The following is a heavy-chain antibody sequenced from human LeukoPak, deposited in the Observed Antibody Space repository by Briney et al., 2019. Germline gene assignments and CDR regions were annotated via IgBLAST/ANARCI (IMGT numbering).Heavy chain of an antibody. V-gene: IGHV3-74*01. CDR3: ARSNQADDY. Sequence: PGRSLRLSCAASGFTFSSYWMHWVRQVPEKGLVWVARINPGGSSITYADSVKGRFTISRDNAKNTLYLQMDSLRAEDTGVYYCARSNQADDYWGQGTLVTVSS. CDR1: GFTFSSYW. CDR2: INPGGSSI. D-gene: IGHD1-14*01. J-gene: IGHJ4*02.